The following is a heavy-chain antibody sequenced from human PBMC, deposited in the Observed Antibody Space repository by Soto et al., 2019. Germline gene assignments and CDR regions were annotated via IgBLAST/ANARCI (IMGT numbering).Heavy chain of an antibody. J-gene: IGHJ6*02. Sequence: ASVKVSCKASGYTCTVYYMHGVLQSPGQGLDWMGCINPNSGGTNYAQKFQGWVTMTRDTSISTAYMELSRLRSDDTAVYYCAREVDYYYGMDVWGQGTTVTVSS. CDR1: GYTCTVYY. D-gene: IGHD5-12*01. CDR3: AREVDYYYGMDV. V-gene: IGHV1-2*04. CDR2: INPNSGGT.